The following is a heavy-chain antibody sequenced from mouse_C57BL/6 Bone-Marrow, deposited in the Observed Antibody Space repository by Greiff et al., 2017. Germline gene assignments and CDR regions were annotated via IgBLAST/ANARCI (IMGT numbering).Heavy chain of an antibody. Sequence: VQLQQSGPELVKPGASVKIPCKASGYTFTDYNMDWVKQSHGKSLEWIGDINPNNGGTIYNQKFKSKATLTVDKSSSTAYMELRSLTSEDTAVYYCARYYYGSRGYAMDYWGQGTSVTVSS. J-gene: IGHJ4*01. D-gene: IGHD1-1*01. CDR3: ARYYYGSRGYAMDY. CDR2: INPNNGGT. CDR1: GYTFTDYN. V-gene: IGHV1-18*01.